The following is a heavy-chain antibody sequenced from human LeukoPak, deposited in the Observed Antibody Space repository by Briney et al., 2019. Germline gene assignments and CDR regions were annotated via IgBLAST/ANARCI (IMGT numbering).Heavy chain of an antibody. Sequence: PSETLSLTCAVYGGSFSGYYWSWIRQPPGKGLEWIGSIYYSGSTYYNPSLKSRVTISVDTSKNQFSLKLSSVTAADTAVYYCAREGVGATGWFDHWGQGTLVTVSS. CDR3: AREGVGATGWFDH. V-gene: IGHV4-34*01. D-gene: IGHD1-26*01. CDR2: IYYSGST. J-gene: IGHJ5*02. CDR1: GGSFSGYY.